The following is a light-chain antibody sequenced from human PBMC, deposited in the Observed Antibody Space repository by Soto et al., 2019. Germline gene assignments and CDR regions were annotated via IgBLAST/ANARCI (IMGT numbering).Light chain of an antibody. CDR2: DAS. J-gene: IGKJ4*01. V-gene: IGKV1-33*01. CDR3: QQYDNLPLT. Sequence: DIQMTQSPSSLSASVGDRVTITCQASQDISKYLNWYQQKPGKAPKLLIYDASNLETGVPSRFSGSGSGTFFTFTISSLQPEDIGTYYCQQYDNLPLTFGGGTKVEIK. CDR1: QDISKY.